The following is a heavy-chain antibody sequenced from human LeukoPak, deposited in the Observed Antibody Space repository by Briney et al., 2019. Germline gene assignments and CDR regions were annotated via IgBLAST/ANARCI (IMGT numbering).Heavy chain of an antibody. D-gene: IGHD6-13*01. Sequence: PSETLSLTCTVSGDSVSSYYWSWIRHPPGKGLEWLGCSYYSGSTNYNPSLKSRVTISVDTPKHQFSLKLSSVTATDADICYCARGAAAGSEIPFYFDFWGQGALVAVSS. V-gene: IGHV4-59*02. J-gene: IGHJ4*02. CDR3: ARGAAAGSEIPFYFDF. CDR2: SYYSGST. CDR1: GDSVSSYY.